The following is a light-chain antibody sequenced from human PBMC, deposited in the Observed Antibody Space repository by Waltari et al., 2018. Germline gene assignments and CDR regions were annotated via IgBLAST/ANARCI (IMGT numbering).Light chain of an antibody. CDR1: SSVVGSYNL. CDR2: EGS. J-gene: IGLJ3*02. Sequence: QSALTQPASVSGSPGQSITISCTGTSSVVGSYNLVSWYQQHPGKAPKLMIYEGSKRPSGVSNRFSGSKSGNTASLTISGLQAEDEADYYCCSYAGSSTFAVFGGGTKLTVL. CDR3: CSYAGSSTFAV. V-gene: IGLV2-23*03.